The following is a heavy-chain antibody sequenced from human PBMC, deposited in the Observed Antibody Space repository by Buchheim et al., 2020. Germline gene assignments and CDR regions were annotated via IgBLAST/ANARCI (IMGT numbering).Heavy chain of an antibody. CDR3: ARDPYYYDNSGYKYFFDY. Sequence: QLQLQESGPGLVKPSETLSLTCTVSGGSIDSRNYYWGWIRQPPGEGLEWIGTICSTGTTYYHPSLKSRVNLSVDKYKNQLSLKLSSVTAADTAVYYCARDPYYYDNSGYKYFFDYWGQGIL. D-gene: IGHD3-22*01. V-gene: IGHV4-39*07. CDR2: ICSTGTT. CDR1: GGSIDSRNYY. J-gene: IGHJ4*02.